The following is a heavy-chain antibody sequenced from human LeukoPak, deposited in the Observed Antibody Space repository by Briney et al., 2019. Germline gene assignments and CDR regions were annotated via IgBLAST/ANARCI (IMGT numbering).Heavy chain of an antibody. J-gene: IGHJ4*02. CDR3: ARAIAVAGNFDY. V-gene: IGHV4-59*01. CDR2: IYYSGST. D-gene: IGHD6-19*01. Sequence: PSETLSLTCTVSGGSISSYYWSWLRQPPGKGLEWIGYIYYSGSTNYNPSLKSRVTISVDTSKNLFSLKLSSVTAADTAVYYCARAIAVAGNFDYWGQGTLVTVSS. CDR1: GGSISSYY.